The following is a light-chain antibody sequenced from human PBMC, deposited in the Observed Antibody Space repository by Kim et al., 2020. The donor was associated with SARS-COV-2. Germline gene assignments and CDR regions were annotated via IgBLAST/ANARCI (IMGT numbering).Light chain of an antibody. J-gene: IGKJ2*01. CDR2: KAS. V-gene: IGKV1-5*03. Sequence: DIQMTQSPSTLAASVGDRVTITCRASQSINKWLAWYQQKPGRAPKLPIYKASNLQSGVPSRFIGSGSGTEFTLSISSLQPDDFATYYCQQYNGAPYTFGQGTKLEI. CDR1: QSINKW. CDR3: QQYNGAPYT.